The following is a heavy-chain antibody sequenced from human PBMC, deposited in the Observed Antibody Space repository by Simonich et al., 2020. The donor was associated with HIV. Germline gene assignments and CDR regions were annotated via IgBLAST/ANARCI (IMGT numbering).Heavy chain of an antibody. CDR3: AISYSGSFPGHAFDI. Sequence: QVQLHQWGAGLLKPSETLSLTCAVYGGSFSGYYWNWIRQSPGKGLEWIGEINPSGRTNANPSLKSRVIISGDTARNQFSLKRDSVTAADTAVYYCAISYSGSFPGHAFDIWGQGTMVTVSS. J-gene: IGHJ3*02. D-gene: IGHD1-26*01. CDR2: INPSGRT. V-gene: IGHV4-34*01. CDR1: GGSFSGYY.